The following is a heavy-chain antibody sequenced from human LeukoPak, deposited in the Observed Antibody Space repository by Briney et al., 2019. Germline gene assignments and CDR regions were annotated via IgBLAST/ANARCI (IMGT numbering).Heavy chain of an antibody. D-gene: IGHD4-17*01. CDR1: GFTFSSYW. V-gene: IGHV3-7*01. J-gene: IGHJ5*02. CDR2: IKQDGSEK. CDR3: ARLAATDYGDYPNWFDP. Sequence: PGGSLRLSCAASGFTFSSYWMSWVRQAPGKGLEWVANIKQDGSEKYYVDSVKGRFTISRDNAKNSLYLQMNSLRAEDTAVYYCARLAATDYGDYPNWFDPWGQGTLVTVSS.